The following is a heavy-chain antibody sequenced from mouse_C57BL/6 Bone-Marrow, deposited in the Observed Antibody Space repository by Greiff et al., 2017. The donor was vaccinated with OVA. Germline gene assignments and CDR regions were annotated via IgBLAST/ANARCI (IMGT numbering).Heavy chain of an antibody. J-gene: IGHJ2*01. Sequence: VKLQESGAELARPGASVKLSCKASGYTFTSYGISWVKQRTGQGLEWIGEIYPRSGNTYYNEKFKGKATLTADKSSSTAYMELRSLTSEDSAVYFCARSTVVATDFDYWGQGTTLTVSS. CDR2: IYPRSGNT. V-gene: IGHV1-81*01. D-gene: IGHD1-1*01. CDR3: ARSTVVATDFDY. CDR1: GYTFTSYG.